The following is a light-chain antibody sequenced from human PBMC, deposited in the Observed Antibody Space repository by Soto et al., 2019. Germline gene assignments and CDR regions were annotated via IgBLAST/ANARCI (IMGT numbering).Light chain of an antibody. Sequence: EIVMTPSPATLSVSPGERVTLSCRASQSVRNDLAWYQQKPGQAPRLLIYGASTRATGIPARFSGSGSGTEFTLTISSLQSEDFAVYYCQQYNNWPQTFGQGTKVDIK. CDR3: QQYNNWPQT. CDR1: QSVRND. J-gene: IGKJ1*01. V-gene: IGKV3-15*01. CDR2: GAS.